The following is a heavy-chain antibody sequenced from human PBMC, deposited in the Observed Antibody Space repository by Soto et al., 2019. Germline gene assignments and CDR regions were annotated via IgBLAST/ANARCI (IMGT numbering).Heavy chain of an antibody. V-gene: IGHV1-69*13. J-gene: IGHJ5*02. D-gene: IGHD6-19*01. CDR1: GGTFSSYA. Sequence: GASVKVSCKASGGTFSSYAISWVRQAPGQGLEWMGGIIPIFGTANYAQKFQGRVTITADESTSTAYMELSSLRSEDTAVYYCARGDLPVEYSSGWYVPNWFDPWGQGTLVTVSS. CDR2: IIPIFGTA. CDR3: ARGDLPVEYSSGWYVPNWFDP.